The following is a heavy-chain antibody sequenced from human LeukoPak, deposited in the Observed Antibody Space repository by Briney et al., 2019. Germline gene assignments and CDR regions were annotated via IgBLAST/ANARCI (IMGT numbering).Heavy chain of an antibody. Sequence: GGSLRLSCAASGFTVSSNYMNWARQAPGKGLEWVSVIYSGGSTYYADSVKGRFTISRDNSKNTLYLQMNSLRAEDTAVYYCARDRTTYYYGSMDVWGQGTTVTVSS. V-gene: IGHV3-66*01. CDR1: GFTVSSNY. D-gene: IGHD3-10*01. CDR2: IYSGGST. CDR3: ARDRTTYYYGSMDV. J-gene: IGHJ6*02.